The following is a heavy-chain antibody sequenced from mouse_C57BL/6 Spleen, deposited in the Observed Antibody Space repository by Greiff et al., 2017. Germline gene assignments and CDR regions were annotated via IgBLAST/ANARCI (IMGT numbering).Heavy chain of an antibody. CDR3: TRGGYDAMDY. CDR2: IDPETGGT. CDR1: GYTFTDYE. Sequence: VQLQQSGAELVRPGASVTLSCKASGYTFTDYEMHWVKQTPVHGLEWIGAIDPETGGTAYTQKFKGKAILTADKSSSTAYMELRSLTSEDSAVYYCTRGGYDAMDYWGQGTSVTVSS. J-gene: IGHJ4*01. V-gene: IGHV1-15*01.